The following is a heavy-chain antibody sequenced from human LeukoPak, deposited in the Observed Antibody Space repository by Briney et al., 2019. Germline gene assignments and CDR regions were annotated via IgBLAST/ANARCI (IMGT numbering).Heavy chain of an antibody. CDR2: INPNSGGT. V-gene: IGHV1-2*02. J-gene: IGHJ4*02. D-gene: IGHD5-12*01. CDR1: GYTFTGYY. Sequence: ASVKVSCKASGYTFTGYYMHLVRQAPGQGLEWMGWINPNSGGTNYAQKFQGRVTMTRDTSISTAYMELSRLRSDDTAVYYCANLGGYSGYDLSGYWGQGTLVTVSS. CDR3: ANLGGYSGYDLSGY.